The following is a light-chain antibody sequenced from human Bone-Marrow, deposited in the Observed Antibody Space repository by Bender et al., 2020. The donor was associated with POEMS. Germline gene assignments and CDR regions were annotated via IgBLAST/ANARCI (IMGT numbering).Light chain of an antibody. CDR3: AVWDDSLNGWV. J-gene: IGLJ3*02. CDR1: RLGNKY. V-gene: IGLV3-1*01. CDR2: EDT. Sequence: SYELTQPPSVSVSPGQTATITCSGDRLGNKYACWYRQKPGQSPVLVIYEDTKRPSGIPERFSGSRSGTSASLAISGLQSEDEADYYCAVWDDSLNGWVFGGGTKLTVL.